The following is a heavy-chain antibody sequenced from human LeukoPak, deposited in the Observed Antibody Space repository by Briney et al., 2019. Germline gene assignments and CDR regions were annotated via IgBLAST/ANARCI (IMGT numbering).Heavy chain of an antibody. CDR1: GFTFSDHF. D-gene: IGHD6-19*01. Sequence: GGSLRLSCAVSGFTFSDHFLDWVRQAPGKGLEWVGRSRNKAKSYTTEYGASVKGRFTISRDDSKSTLYLQMNSLKTVDTAVYYCARVGSVAGSDYLDYWGQGTLVTVSS. CDR3: ARVGSVAGSDYLDY. V-gene: IGHV3-72*01. CDR2: SRNKAKSYTT. J-gene: IGHJ4*02.